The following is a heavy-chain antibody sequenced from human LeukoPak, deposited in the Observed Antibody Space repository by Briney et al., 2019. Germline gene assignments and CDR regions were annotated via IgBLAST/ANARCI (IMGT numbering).Heavy chain of an antibody. CDR3: ARPRTGKNSSSWSPYYYYGMDV. J-gene: IGHJ6*02. CDR1: GGTFSSYA. D-gene: IGHD6-13*01. V-gene: IGHV1-69*01. Sequence: ASVTVSYKASGGTFSSYAISGVRQAPGQGREGMGGIIPIFGTANYAQKFQGRVTTTAAESTSTAYMELSSLRSADTAVYYCARPRTGKNSSSWSPYYYYGMDVWGQGTTVTVSS. CDR2: IIPIFGTA.